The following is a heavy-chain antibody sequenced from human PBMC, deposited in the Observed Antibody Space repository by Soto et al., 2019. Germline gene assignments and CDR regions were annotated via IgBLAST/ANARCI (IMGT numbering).Heavy chain of an antibody. CDR2: INHSGST. CDR1: GGSFSGYY. CDR3: ARLPRSGNIYYYGMDV. J-gene: IGHJ6*02. Sequence: SETLSLTCAVYGGSFSGYYWSWIRQPPGKGLEWIGEINHSGSTNYNPSLKSRVTISVDTSKNQFSLKLSSVTAADTAVYYCARLPRSGNIYYYGMDVWGQGTTVTVSS. D-gene: IGHD2-2*01. V-gene: IGHV4-34*01.